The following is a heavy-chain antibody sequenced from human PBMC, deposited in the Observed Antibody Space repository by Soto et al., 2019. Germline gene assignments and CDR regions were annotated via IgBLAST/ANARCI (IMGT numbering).Heavy chain of an antibody. D-gene: IGHD3-16*02. CDR2: IKSQSDGGTT. Sequence: GGSLRLSCAASGFTFNKAWMNWVRQAPGKGLEWVGRIKSQSDGGTTEYGAPVKGRFIISRDDSKNTLFLQMNSLETEDTAVYYCTTEPSFGGVSVFYWGQGTLVTVSS. CDR1: GFTFNKAW. J-gene: IGHJ4*02. V-gene: IGHV3-15*07. CDR3: TTEPSFGGVSVFY.